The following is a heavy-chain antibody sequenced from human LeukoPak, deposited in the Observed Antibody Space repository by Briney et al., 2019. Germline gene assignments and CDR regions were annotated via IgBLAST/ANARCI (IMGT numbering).Heavy chain of an antibody. J-gene: IGHJ4*02. V-gene: IGHV3-23*01. CDR1: GFTFSRYA. Sequence: GGSLRLSCVASGFTFSRYAMSWVRQAPGKRLEWVSAIDGSGGNTFYADSVKGRFTISRDNSKNTLFLHMKSLRAEDTAVYFCAKDSSVPYGITNWGQGTLVTVS. CDR2: IDGSGGNT. CDR3: AKDSSVPYGITN. D-gene: IGHD4-17*01.